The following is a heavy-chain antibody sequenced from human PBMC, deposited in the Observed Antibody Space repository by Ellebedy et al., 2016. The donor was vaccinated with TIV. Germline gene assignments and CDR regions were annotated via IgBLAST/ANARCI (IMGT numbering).Heavy chain of an antibody. CDR3: TCLQLGIADYFDY. V-gene: IGHV1-46*01. Sequence: ASVKVSCKASGYTFTKYYVHWVRQAPGQGLEWMGMINPSGGSTSYAQKFQGRVTMTRDTSTSTVYMELSSLSSEDTAVYYCTCLQLGIADYFDYWGQGALVTVSS. D-gene: IGHD6-13*01. CDR2: INPSGGST. J-gene: IGHJ4*02. CDR1: GYTFTKYY.